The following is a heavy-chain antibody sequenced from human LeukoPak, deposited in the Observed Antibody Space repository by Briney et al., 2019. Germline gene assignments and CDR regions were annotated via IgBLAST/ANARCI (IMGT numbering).Heavy chain of an antibody. CDR3: AREYSTGFDP. CDR1: GFTFSRYW. Sequence: AGSLRLSCAASGFTFSRYWMHWVRQGPGKGLVWVSRINSDGSSTSYADSVKGRFTISRDNAKNTLYLQMDSLRAEDTAVYYCAREYSTGFDPWGQGTLVTVSS. J-gene: IGHJ5*02. V-gene: IGHV3-74*01. D-gene: IGHD2-15*01. CDR2: INSDGSST.